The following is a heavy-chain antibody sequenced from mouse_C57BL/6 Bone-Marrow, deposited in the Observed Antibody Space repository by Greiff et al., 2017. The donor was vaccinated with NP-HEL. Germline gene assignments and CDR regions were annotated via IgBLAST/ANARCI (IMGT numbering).Heavy chain of an antibody. J-gene: IGHJ1*03. Sequence: VKLQESGPGLVQPSQSLSITCTVSGFSLTSYGVHWVRQSPGKGLEWLGVIWSGGSTDYNAAFISRLSISKDNSKSQVFFKMNSLQADDTAIYFCARKRETMITSLGYFAVWGTGTPGTVSS. V-gene: IGHV2-2*01. CDR3: ARKRETMITSLGYFAV. CDR2: IWSGGST. D-gene: IGHD2-4*01. CDR1: GFSLTSYG.